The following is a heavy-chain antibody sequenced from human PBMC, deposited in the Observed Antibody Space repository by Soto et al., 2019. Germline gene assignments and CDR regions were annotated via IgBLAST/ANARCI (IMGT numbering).Heavy chain of an antibody. D-gene: IGHD4-17*01. CDR3: AKDARYADYVRWFDS. V-gene: IGHV3-23*01. Sequence: PGGSLRLSCSASGFNFSNHAMTWVRQAPGRGLEGVSGITASGGRTYYADSVKGRFTISRDNSKSTLYLQMNSLRADDTAVYYCAKDARYADYVRWFDSWGQGTLVTVSS. J-gene: IGHJ5*01. CDR1: GFNFSNHA. CDR2: ITASGGRT.